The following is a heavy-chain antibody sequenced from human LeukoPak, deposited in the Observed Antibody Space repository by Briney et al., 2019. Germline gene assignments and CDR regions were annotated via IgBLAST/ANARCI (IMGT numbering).Heavy chain of an antibody. CDR3: ARDLSYGDSYYYMDV. J-gene: IGHJ6*03. Sequence: GGSLRLSCAASGFTFSSYSMNWVRRAPGKGLEWVSYISSSSSTIYYADSVKGRFTISRDNAKNSLYLQMNSLRAEDTAVYYCARDLSYGDSYYYMDVWGKGTTVTVSS. D-gene: IGHD4-17*01. CDR2: ISSSSSTI. V-gene: IGHV3-48*01. CDR1: GFTFSSYS.